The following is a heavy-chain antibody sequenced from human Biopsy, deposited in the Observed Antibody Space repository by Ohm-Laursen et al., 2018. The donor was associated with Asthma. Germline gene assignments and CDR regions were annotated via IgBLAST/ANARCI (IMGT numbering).Heavy chain of an antibody. CDR1: GFTFSNYG. Sequence: SLRLSCAASGFTFSNYGMHWVRQAPGKGLEWVAVISFDGSNKDFADSVKGRFTISRDNSRNTLHLEMNSLRAEDTAVYFCAKEVFPGWELRRGPDYWGQGTLVTVSA. CDR3: AKEVFPGWELRRGPDY. D-gene: IGHD1-26*01. J-gene: IGHJ4*02. V-gene: IGHV3-30*18. CDR2: ISFDGSNK.